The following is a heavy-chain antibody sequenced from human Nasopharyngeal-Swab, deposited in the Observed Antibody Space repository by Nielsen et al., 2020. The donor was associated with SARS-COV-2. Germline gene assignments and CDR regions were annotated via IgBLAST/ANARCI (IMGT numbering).Heavy chain of an antibody. CDR2: ITSSYDQK. D-gene: IGHD1-26*01. J-gene: IGHJ6*03. Sequence: VRQAPGKGLEWVASITSSYDQKYYGDSVKGRFTISRDNARNSLYLEMNSLRVEDTAIHYCASEVVGFYFYTNVWGKGTTVTVSS. CDR3: ASEVVGFYFYTNV. V-gene: IGHV3-21*01.